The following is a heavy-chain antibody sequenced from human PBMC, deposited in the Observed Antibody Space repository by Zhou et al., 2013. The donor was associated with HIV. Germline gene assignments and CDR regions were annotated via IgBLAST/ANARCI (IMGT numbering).Heavy chain of an antibody. CDR2: ISAYSGNT. V-gene: IGHV1-18*01. CDR3: ASPDYYDSSGTGQFDY. D-gene: IGHD3-22*01. Sequence: QVQLVQSGAEVKEPGASVKVSCKSSGDTFSNYGFSWVRQAPGQGPEWMGWISAYSGNTKYAQKFQGRLTMTTETSTSTAYMELSSLRSEDTAVYYCASPDYYDSSGTGQFDYWGQGTLVTVSS. J-gene: IGHJ4*02. CDR1: GDTFSNYG.